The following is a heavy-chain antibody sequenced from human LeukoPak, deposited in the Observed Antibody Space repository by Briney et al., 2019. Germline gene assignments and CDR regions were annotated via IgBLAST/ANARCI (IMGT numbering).Heavy chain of an antibody. V-gene: IGHV4-59*01. Sequence: KPSETLSLTCTVSGGSISNYWSWIRQPPGKGLEWIGYIYYSGSTNYNPSLKSRVTISVDTSKNQFSLKLSSVTAADTAVYYCARARNTLYYFDYWGQGTLVTVSS. J-gene: IGHJ4*02. CDR1: GGSISNY. CDR2: IYYSGST. D-gene: IGHD2-15*01. CDR3: ARARNTLYYFDY.